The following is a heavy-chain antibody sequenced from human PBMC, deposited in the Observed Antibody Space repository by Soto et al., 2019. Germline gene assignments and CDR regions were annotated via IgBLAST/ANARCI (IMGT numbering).Heavy chain of an antibody. D-gene: IGHD3-22*01. J-gene: IGHJ3*01. CDR1: GFTFRNYG. Sequence: GGSLRLSCAASGFTFRNYGMNWVRQAPGKGLEWVSYIGIGSSTKYYADSVKGRFTIPRDNAKNSLYLQMNSLRAEDTAVYYCARDQLYYNDISGRPLNAFDVWGQGTMVTVSS. CDR3: ARDQLYYNDISGRPLNAFDV. CDR2: IGIGSSTK. V-gene: IGHV3-48*01.